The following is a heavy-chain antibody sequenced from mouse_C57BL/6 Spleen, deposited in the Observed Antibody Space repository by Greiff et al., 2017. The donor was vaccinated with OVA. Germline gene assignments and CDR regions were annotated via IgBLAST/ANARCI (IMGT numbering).Heavy chain of an antibody. D-gene: IGHD2-3*01. J-gene: IGHJ2*01. Sequence: VQLQQSGPELVKPGASVKISCKASGYTFTDYYINWVKQRPGQGLEWFGWIFPGSGSTYYNEKFKGKATLTVDKSSSTAYMLLSSLTSEDSAVYFCARSGGYDGYYDFDYWGQGTTLTVSS. CDR1: GYTFTDYY. CDR3: ARSGGYDGYYDFDY. CDR2: IFPGSGST. V-gene: IGHV1-75*01.